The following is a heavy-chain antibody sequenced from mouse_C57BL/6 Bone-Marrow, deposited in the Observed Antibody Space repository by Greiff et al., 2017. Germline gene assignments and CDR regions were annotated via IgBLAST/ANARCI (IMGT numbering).Heavy chain of an antibody. CDR3: ARSRAY. CDR1: GYSIPSGYY. V-gene: IGHV3-6*01. CDR2: ISYDGSN. J-gene: IGHJ3*01. Sequence: DVQLQESGPGLVKPSQSLSLTCSVTGYSIPSGYYWNWIRQFPGNKLEWMGYISYDGSNNYNPSLKNRISITRDTSKNQFFLKLNSVTTEDTATYYCARSRAYWGQGTLVTVSA.